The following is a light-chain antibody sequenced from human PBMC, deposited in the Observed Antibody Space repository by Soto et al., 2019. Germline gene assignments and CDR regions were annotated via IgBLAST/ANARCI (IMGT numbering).Light chain of an antibody. CDR2: GVS. V-gene: IGKV3-15*01. CDR3: QQYNSWPPT. Sequence: EFVMTQSPATLSVSPGERATLSCRASQSVRSNFAWYQQKPGQAPRLLIYGVSTRATGIPARFSGSGSGTEFTLTISSLQSEDFAVYCCQQYNSWPPTIGQGTKVDI. J-gene: IGKJ1*01. CDR1: QSVRSN.